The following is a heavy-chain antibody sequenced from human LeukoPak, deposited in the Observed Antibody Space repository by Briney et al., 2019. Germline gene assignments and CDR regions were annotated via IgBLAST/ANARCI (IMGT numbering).Heavy chain of an antibody. CDR3: ASSKYDVNWFDP. V-gene: IGHV3-30*03. D-gene: IGHD3-3*01. CDR2: ISYDESNE. CDR1: GFTFSSYG. J-gene: IGHJ5*02. Sequence: PGGSLRLSCAASGFTFSSYGMHWVRQAPGKGLEWVAAISYDESNEYYGDSVKGRFTISRDNSNNILYLQMNSLRAEDTAVYYCASSKYDVNWFDPWGQGTLDIVSS.